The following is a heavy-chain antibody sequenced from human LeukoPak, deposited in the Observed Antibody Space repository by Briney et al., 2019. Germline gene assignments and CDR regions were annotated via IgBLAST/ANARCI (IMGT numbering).Heavy chain of an antibody. CDR3: ARVVGATRKFDY. Sequence: SETLSLTCAVSGGSITSSSYFWGWIRQPPGKGREWFASIYYSGSTHYNPSLKSRVTISVDTSKKQFSLKLSSVTAADTAVYFCARVVGATRKFDYWGQGTLVTVSS. J-gene: IGHJ4*02. D-gene: IGHD1-26*01. CDR1: GGSITSSSYF. CDR2: IYYSGST. V-gene: IGHV4-39*01.